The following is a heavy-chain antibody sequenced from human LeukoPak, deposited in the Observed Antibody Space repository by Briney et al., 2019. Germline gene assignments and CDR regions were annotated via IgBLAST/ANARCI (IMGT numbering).Heavy chain of an antibody. Sequence: PGGSLRLSCAASGFTFSSYSFNWVRQVPGKGLEWVSSITTTFYTYYTDSVKGRFTISRDNAKNSLYLQMISLRAEDTAVYYCAREVIVVPAANYFDYWGQGTLVTVSS. V-gene: IGHV3-21*01. CDR3: AREVIVVPAANYFDY. CDR1: GFTFSSYS. D-gene: IGHD2-2*01. CDR2: ITTTFYT. J-gene: IGHJ4*02.